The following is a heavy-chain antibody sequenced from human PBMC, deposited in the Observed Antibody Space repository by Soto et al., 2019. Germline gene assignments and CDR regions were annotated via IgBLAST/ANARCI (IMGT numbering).Heavy chain of an antibody. V-gene: IGHV3-49*04. CDR1: GFTFGDYA. D-gene: IGHD3-10*01. CDR3: TRVPVNSYSYYFDY. J-gene: IGHJ4*02. Sequence: SLRLSCTASGFTFGDYAMSWVRQAPGTGLEWVGFIRSKSYGGPTEYAASVKGRFTISRDDSKSIAYLQMSSLKTEDTAVYYCTRVPVNSYSYYFDYWGQGTLVTVSS. CDR2: IRSKSYGGPT.